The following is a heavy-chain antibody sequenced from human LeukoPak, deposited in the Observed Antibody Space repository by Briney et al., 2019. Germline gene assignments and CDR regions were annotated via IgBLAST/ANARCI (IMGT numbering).Heavy chain of an antibody. V-gene: IGHV3-30*18. CDR1: GLTFSSDG. CDR3: AKDPGRITIFGVVRAYYYYGMDV. D-gene: IGHD3-3*01. J-gene: IGHJ6*02. CDR2: ISYDGSNK. Sequence: PGRSLRLSCAASGLTFSSDGMDSVRQAPGKGLEWVAVISYDGSNKYYADPVKGRFTISRDNSKNTLYLQMTSLRAEDTAVYYCAKDPGRITIFGVVRAYYYYGMDVWGQGTRVTVTS.